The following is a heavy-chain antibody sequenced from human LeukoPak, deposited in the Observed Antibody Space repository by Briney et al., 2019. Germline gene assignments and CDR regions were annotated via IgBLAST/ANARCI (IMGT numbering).Heavy chain of an antibody. Sequence: PSETLSLTCTVSPGSISSYYWSWIRQPQGKGLEWIGSIYYSGSTYYNPSLKSRATISVDTSKNQFSLKLSSVTAADTAVYYCARPQGFQLLDFEYWGQGTLVTVSS. D-gene: IGHD2-2*01. CDR2: IYYSGST. CDR1: PGSISSYY. J-gene: IGHJ4*02. CDR3: ARPQGFQLLDFEY. V-gene: IGHV4-39*01.